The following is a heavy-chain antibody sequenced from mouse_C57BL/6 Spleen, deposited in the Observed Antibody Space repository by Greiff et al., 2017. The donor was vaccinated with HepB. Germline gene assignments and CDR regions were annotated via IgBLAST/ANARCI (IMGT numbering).Heavy chain of an antibody. CDR1: GFSLTSYG. CDR3: AKGSSYGYYAMDD. Sequence: VKLMELGPGLVQPSQSLSITCTVSGFSLTSYGVHWVRQSPGKGLEWLGVIWRGGSTDYNAAFMSRLSITKDNSKSQVFFKMNSLQADDTAIYYCAKGSSYGYYAMDDWGQGTSVTVSS. V-gene: IGHV2-5*01. J-gene: IGHJ4*01. D-gene: IGHD1-1*01. CDR2: IWRGGST.